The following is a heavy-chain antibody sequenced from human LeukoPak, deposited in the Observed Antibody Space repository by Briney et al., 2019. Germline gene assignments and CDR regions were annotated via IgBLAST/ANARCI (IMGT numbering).Heavy chain of an antibody. J-gene: IGHJ4*02. CDR3: ARSGGPYCSGGSCYGAYY. D-gene: IGHD2-15*01. CDR2: INPNSGGT. Sequence: ASVKVSCKASGYTFTGYYMHWVRQAPGQGLEWMGWINPNSGGTNYAQKFQGRVTMTRDTSISTAYMELSRLRSDDTAVYYCARSGGPYCSGGSCYGAYYWGQGTLVTVSS. V-gene: IGHV1-2*02. CDR1: GYTFTGYY.